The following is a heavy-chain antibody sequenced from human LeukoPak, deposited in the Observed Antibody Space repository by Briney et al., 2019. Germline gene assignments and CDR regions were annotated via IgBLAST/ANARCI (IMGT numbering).Heavy chain of an antibody. J-gene: IGHJ4*02. CDR3: TRHPAEGDY. V-gene: IGHV3-11*03. CDR2: ISGISSNT. CDR1: GFTFSDFY. D-gene: IGHD2-15*01. Sequence: PGGSLRLSCAASGFTFSDFYMSWIRQAPGKWLESISYISGISSNTNYADSVKGRFTISIDNAKNSLYLQMNSLRAEDTAVYYCTRHPAEGDYWGQGTLVTVSS.